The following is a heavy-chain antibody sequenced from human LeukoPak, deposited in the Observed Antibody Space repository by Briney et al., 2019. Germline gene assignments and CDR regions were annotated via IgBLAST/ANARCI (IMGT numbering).Heavy chain of an antibody. CDR3: ASALRLRYFDWFSPPGY. J-gene: IGHJ4*02. Sequence: SETLSLTCAVYGGSFSGYYWSWIRQPPGKGLEWIGEINHSGSHNYIPSLKSRVTISVDTSKNQFSLKLSSVTAADTAVYYCASALRLRYFDWFSPPGYWGQGTLVTVSS. D-gene: IGHD3-9*01. V-gene: IGHV4-34*01. CDR1: GGSFSGYY. CDR2: INHSGSH.